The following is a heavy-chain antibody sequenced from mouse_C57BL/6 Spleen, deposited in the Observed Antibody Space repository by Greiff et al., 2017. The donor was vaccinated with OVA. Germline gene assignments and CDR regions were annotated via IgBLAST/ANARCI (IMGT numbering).Heavy chain of an antibody. Sequence: QVQLQQSRPELVKPGASVKISCKASGYAFSSSWMNWVKQRPGKGLEWIGRIYPGDGDTNYNGKFKGKATLTADKSSSTAYMQLSSLTSEDSAVYFCARELNYDYDFYAMDYWGQGTSVTVSS. J-gene: IGHJ4*01. D-gene: IGHD2-4*01. CDR3: ARELNYDYDFYAMDY. V-gene: IGHV1-82*01. CDR2: IYPGDGDT. CDR1: GYAFSSSW.